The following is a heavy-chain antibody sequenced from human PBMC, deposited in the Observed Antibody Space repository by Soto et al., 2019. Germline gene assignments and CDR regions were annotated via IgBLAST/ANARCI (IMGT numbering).Heavy chain of an antibody. D-gene: IGHD3-10*01. J-gene: IGHJ4*02. CDR3: SRNYGVGSSEY. Sequence: PGGSLRLSCAASGFTFSTYWMGWVRQAPGKRLEWVANIKRHGSKKYSADSVKGRFSISRDNAKNSLYLQMNSLGAEDTAVYYCSRNYGVGSSEYWGQGTLVTVSS. V-gene: IGHV3-7*05. CDR1: GFTFSTYW. CDR2: IKRHGSKK.